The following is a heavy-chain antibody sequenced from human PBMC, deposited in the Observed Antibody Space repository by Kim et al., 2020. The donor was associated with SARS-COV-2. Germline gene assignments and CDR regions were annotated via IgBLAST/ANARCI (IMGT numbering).Heavy chain of an antibody. CDR1: GFTFSNCY. J-gene: IGHJ6*01. CDR2: ISSGGNTI. CDR3: ARNGRHMVGTIIGDYYYG. V-gene: IGHV3-11*01. D-gene: IGHD5-12*01. Sequence: GGSLRLSCAASGFTFSNCYMSWIRQAPGKGLEWVSCISSGGNTIYYADSVKGRFTISRDNAKNSLYLQMNSLRAEDTAVYYCARNGRHMVGTIIGDYYYG.